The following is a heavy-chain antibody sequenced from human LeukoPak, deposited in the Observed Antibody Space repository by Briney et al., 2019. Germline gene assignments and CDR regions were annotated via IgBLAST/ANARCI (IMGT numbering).Heavy chain of an antibody. CDR1: GFTFSSYN. J-gene: IGHJ4*02. CDR3: ARDREQWLVRPGYYFYY. D-gene: IGHD6-19*01. V-gene: IGHV3-21*01. CDR2: ISSSSNYK. Sequence: GGSLRLSCAASGFTFSSYNMNWVRQAGGKGMEWVSSISSSSNYKNYADSVKGRFTISRDNAKNSVYLQMNSLRAEDTAIYYCARDREQWLVRPGYYFYYWGQGTLVTVSS.